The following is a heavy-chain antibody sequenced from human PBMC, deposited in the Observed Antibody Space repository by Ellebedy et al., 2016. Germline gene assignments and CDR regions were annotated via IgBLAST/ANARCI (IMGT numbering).Heavy chain of an antibody. Sequence: GESLKISXVASGITVNNNYMRWVRQAPGKGLEWVSLMYSTGITRYADSVKGRFTISRDQFQNTLFLQMNSLRADDTAIYYCARDPPAVSTRTWGWGQGTLVTVSA. CDR1: GITVNNNY. D-gene: IGHD2-2*01. V-gene: IGHV3-66*01. J-gene: IGHJ4*02. CDR3: ARDPPAVSTRTWG. CDR2: MYSTGIT.